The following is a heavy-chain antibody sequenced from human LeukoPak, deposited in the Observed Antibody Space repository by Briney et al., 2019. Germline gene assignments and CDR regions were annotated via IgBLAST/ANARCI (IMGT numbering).Heavy chain of an antibody. J-gene: IGHJ1*01. CDR2: IKSDGNT. V-gene: IGHV3-74*01. D-gene: IGHD3-22*01. CDR3: ARAPSEIGGYYPEYFRH. CDR1: GFTFSRYW. Sequence: GESLRLSCAASGFTFSRYWMHWVRQAPGKGLVWVSRIKSDGNTNYADSVKGRFTISRDNAKNTVSLQMNSLRAEDTGVYFCARAPSEIGGYYPEYFRHWGQGTLVTVSS.